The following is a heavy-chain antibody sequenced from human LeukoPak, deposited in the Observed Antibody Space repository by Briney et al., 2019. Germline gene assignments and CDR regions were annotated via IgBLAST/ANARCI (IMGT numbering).Heavy chain of an antibody. D-gene: IGHD1-26*01. J-gene: IGHJ5*02. V-gene: IGHV1-69*13. CDR2: IIPIFGTA. Sequence: SVKVSCKASGGTFSSYAISWVRQAPGQGLEWMGGIIPIFGTANYAQKFQGRVTITADESTSTAYMELSSLRSEDTAVYYCARDRLLSPNWFDPWGQGTLVTVSS. CDR1: GGTFSSYA. CDR3: ARDRLLSPNWFDP.